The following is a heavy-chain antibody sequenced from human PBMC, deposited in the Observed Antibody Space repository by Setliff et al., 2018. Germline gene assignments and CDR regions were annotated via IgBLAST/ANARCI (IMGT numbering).Heavy chain of an antibody. Sequence: ASVKVSCKASGYTFTGYYIHWVRQAPGQGLEWMGWIDPSGDYTNYGQKFQGRVTMTRDTSTTTVYMELSSLRSEDTAVYYCARAPLESGYYYGQGHYFDYWGQGTLVTVSS. CDR1: GYTFTGYY. J-gene: IGHJ4*02. D-gene: IGHD5-18*01. CDR2: IDPSGDYT. V-gene: IGHV1-46*01. CDR3: ARAPLESGYYYGQGHYFDY.